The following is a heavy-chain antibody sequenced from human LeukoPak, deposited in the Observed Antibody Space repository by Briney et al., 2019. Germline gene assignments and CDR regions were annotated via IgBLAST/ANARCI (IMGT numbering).Heavy chain of an antibody. CDR3: AKETASNFGGAVDY. V-gene: IGHV3-23*01. J-gene: IGHJ4*02. CDR2: ISSSGGST. D-gene: IGHD3-10*01. CDR1: GFTFNNHA. Sequence: GGSLRLSCAASGFTFNNHAMNWVRQAPGKGLEWVSGISSSGGSTYYADSVRGRFTISRDNSKNRLYLQLNSLSVEDTAVYYCAKETASNFGGAVDYWGRGTRVTVSS.